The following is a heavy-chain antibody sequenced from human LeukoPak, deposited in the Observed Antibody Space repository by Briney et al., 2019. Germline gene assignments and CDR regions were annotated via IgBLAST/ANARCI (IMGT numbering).Heavy chain of an antibody. D-gene: IGHD3-10*01. J-gene: IGHJ4*02. CDR1: GGSISSGNYY. CDR3: ARLYGSGSSLYFDY. CDR2: IYTSGST. V-gene: IGHV4-61*02. Sequence: PSETLPLTCTVSGGSISSGNYYWSWIRQPAGKGLEWIGRIYTSGSTNYNPSLKSRVTISVDTSKNQFSLKLSSVTAADTAVYYCARLYGSGSSLYFDYWGQGTLVTVSS.